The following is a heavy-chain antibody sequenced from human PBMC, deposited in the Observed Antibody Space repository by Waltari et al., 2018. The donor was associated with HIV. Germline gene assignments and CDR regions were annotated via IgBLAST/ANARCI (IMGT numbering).Heavy chain of an antibody. CDR3: ARVQGYSYAVNWFDP. D-gene: IGHD5-18*01. CDR1: GCPFSRCW. Sequence: EVQLVASGGGFVQPGGSLRLSCAASGCPFSRCWLHWFRQAPGKGLVWVSRINSDGSSTSYADSVKGRFTISRDNAKNTLYLQMNSLRAEDTAVYYCARVQGYSYAVNWFDPWGQGTLVTVSS. CDR2: INSDGSST. V-gene: IGHV3-74*01. J-gene: IGHJ5*02.